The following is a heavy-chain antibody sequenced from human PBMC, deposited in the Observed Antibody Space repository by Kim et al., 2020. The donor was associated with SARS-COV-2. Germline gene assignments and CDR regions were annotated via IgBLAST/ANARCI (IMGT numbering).Heavy chain of an antibody. CDR2: ISSSGSTI. CDR3: ARDLSPKLGYCSSTSCYVSDGNRVPWFDP. D-gene: IGHD2-2*01. CDR1: GFTFSDYY. Sequence: GGSLRLSCAASGFTFSDYYMSWIRQAPGKGLEWVSYISSSGSTIYYADSVKGRFTISRDNAKNSLYLQMNSLRAEDTAVYYCARDLSPKLGYCSSTSCYVSDGNRVPWFDPWGQGTLVTVSS. J-gene: IGHJ5*02. V-gene: IGHV3-11*01.